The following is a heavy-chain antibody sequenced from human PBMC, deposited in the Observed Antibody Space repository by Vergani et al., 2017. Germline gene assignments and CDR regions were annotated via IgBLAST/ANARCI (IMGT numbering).Heavy chain of an antibody. CDR3: SRQGNYGDVYFFYAMDV. CDR2: IRSQPNSHAT. J-gene: IGHJ6*01. Sequence: EVQLVESGGGLVQPGGSLKLSCAASGFPFSDAALHWVRQAPGKGLEWIGRIRSQPNSHATAYGVSMKGKFTISRDDSKNTAFLLMHRLTTEDTAVYYCSRQGNYGDVYFFYAMDVWGPGTTVTVSS. D-gene: IGHD4-17*01. V-gene: IGHV3-73*01. CDR1: GFPFSDAA.